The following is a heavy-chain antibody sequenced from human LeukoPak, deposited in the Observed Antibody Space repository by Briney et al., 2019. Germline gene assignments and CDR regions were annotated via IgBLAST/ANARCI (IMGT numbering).Heavy chain of an antibody. CDR1: GFTVSNSY. Sequence: GGSLRISCAASGFTVSNSYMTWVRQAPGKGLEWVSVIYSDGITYYADSVKGRFTISRDSSENMLYLQMNSLRVEDTAVYYCAKTGGPWDWGQGTLVTVSS. D-gene: IGHD7-27*01. J-gene: IGHJ4*02. CDR3: AKTGGPWD. CDR2: IYSDGIT. V-gene: IGHV3-53*01.